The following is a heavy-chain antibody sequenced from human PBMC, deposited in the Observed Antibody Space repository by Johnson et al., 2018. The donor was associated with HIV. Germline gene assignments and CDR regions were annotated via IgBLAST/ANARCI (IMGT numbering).Heavy chain of an antibody. D-gene: IGHD6-13*01. J-gene: IGHJ3*02. V-gene: IGHV3-48*04. CDR1: GFTFSSYA. CDR2: ISNNGTTI. CDR3: AKVAGAAGLRDAGDI. Sequence: VQLVESGGGLVQPGGSLRLSCAASGFTFSSYAMSCVRQAPGKGLEWVSSISNNGTTIYYAASVKGRFTISRDNAKKSLYLQMNSLRVEDTAVYYCAKVAGAAGLRDAGDIWGQGTMVTVSS.